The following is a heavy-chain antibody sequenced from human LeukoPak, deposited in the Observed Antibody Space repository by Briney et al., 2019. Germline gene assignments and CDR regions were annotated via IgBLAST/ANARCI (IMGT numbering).Heavy chain of an antibody. V-gene: IGHV3-23*01. CDR1: GFTFSSYA. J-gene: IGHJ4*02. CDR3: AKGRGTTVTSAANY. Sequence: GSLRLSCAASGFTFSSYAMSWVRQAPGKGLEWVSSISGSNDNTYYADFVKDRFTISRDNSKNTLSLQMNSLRAEDTAVYYCAKGRGTTVTSAANYWGQGTLVTVSS. CDR2: ISGSNDNT. D-gene: IGHD4-17*01.